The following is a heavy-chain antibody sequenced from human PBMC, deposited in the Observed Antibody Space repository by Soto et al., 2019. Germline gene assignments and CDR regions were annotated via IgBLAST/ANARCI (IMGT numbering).Heavy chain of an antibody. V-gene: IGHV3-48*01. Sequence: EVQLVESGGGLVQPGGSLRLSCAASGFTFSSYSMNWVRQAPGKGLEWVSYISSSSSTIYYADSMKGRFTISRDNAKNSVYLQMNSLRAEDTAVYYCAVTVTGAFDIWGPGTMVTVSS. J-gene: IGHJ3*02. D-gene: IGHD4-17*01. CDR2: ISSSSSTI. CDR3: AVTVTGAFDI. CDR1: GFTFSSYS.